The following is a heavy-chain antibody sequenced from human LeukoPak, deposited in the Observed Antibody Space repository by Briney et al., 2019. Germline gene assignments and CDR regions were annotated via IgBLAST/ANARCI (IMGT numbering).Heavy chain of an antibody. Sequence: PGGSLRLSCAASGFTFSSYSMNWVRQAPGKGLEWVSSISSSSSYIYYADSVKGRFTISRDNAKNSLYLQMNSLRAEDTAVYYCAREVGDCSSTSCYSLDPWGQGTLVTVSS. CDR3: AREVGDCSSTSCYSLDP. V-gene: IGHV3-21*01. D-gene: IGHD2-2*01. CDR1: GFTFSSYS. J-gene: IGHJ5*02. CDR2: ISSSSSYI.